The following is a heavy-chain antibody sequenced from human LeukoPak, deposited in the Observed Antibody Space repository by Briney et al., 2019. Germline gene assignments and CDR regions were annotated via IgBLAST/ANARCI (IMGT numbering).Heavy chain of an antibody. D-gene: IGHD2-15*01. CDR1: GGSISSGSYY. CDR2: IYTSGST. Sequence: SETLSLTCTVSGGSISSGSYYWSWIRQPAGKGLEWIGRIYTSGSTNYNPSLKSRVTISVDTSKNQFSLKLSSVTAADTAVYYCAGDGRGYCSGGSCLYYYYMDVWGKGTTVTISS. J-gene: IGHJ6*03. CDR3: AGDGRGYCSGGSCLYYYYMDV. V-gene: IGHV4-61*02.